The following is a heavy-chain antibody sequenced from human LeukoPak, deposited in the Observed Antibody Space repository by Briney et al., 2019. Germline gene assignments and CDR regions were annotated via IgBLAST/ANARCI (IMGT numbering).Heavy chain of an antibody. D-gene: IGHD3-22*01. V-gene: IGHV3-64*01. CDR1: GFTFSSYA. Sequence: PGRSLRLSCAASGFTFSSYAMHWVRQAPGKGLEYVSAISSNGGSTYYANSVKGRFTISRDNSKNTLYLQMGSLRAEDMAVYYCARSPDSSGYYYYYGMDVWGQGTTVTVSS. CDR3: ARSPDSSGYYYYYGMDV. CDR2: ISSNGGST. J-gene: IGHJ6*02.